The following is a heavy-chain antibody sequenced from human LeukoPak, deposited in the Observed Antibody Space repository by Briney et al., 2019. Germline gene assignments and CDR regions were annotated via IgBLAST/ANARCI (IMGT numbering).Heavy chain of an antibody. CDR1: GGSISSGSYY. CDR3: ARAISRYFDWSRNPDAFDI. Sequence: SETLSLTCTVSGGSISSGSYYWSWIRQPAGKGLEWIVRIYTSGSTNDNPSLQSRVTILVDTTKNQFSLKLSSVTAADTAVYYCARAISRYFDWSRNPDAFDIWGQGTMVTVSS. J-gene: IGHJ3*02. CDR2: IYTSGST. D-gene: IGHD3-9*01. V-gene: IGHV4-61*02.